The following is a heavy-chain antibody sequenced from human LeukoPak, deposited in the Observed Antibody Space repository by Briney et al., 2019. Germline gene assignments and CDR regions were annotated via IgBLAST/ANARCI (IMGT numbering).Heavy chain of an antibody. V-gene: IGHV4-59*01. CDR1: GGSICSFY. CDR2: IYYSGST. Sequence: PSETLSLTCTVSGGSICSFYWRWLRPPPGKGREGIGYIYYSGSTNYNPSLKSRVTISVDTSKNQFSLKLSSVTAADTAVYYCARDHGPSIAALEAVAPWGQGTLVTVSS. D-gene: IGHD6-6*01. J-gene: IGHJ5*02. CDR3: ARDHGPSIAALEAVAP.